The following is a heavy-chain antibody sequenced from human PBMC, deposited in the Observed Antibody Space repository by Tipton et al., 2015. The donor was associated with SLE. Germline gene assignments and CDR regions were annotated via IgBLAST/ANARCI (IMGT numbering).Heavy chain of an antibody. CDR1: GGSISGTNYY. CDR3: ARHPGASFDY. J-gene: IGHJ4*02. CDR2: IHDSGST. Sequence: TLSLTCSVSGGSISGTNYYWDWIRQHPGKGLEWLGYIHDSGSTFYNPSLKSRITISVDTSKNQFSLKLRSVIAADTAVYYCARHPGASFDYWGQGTLVTVSS. V-gene: IGHV4-31*03.